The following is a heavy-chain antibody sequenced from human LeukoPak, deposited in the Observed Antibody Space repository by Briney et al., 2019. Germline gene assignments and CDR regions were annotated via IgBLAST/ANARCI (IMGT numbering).Heavy chain of an antibody. J-gene: IGHJ4*02. Sequence: SETLSLTCTVSGYSISTGYYWGWIRQPPGKGLERIGTIYHSGSTYYNPSLKSRVTISLDTSKKQFSLTLISVTAADTAVYYCAVEGGQQLVRAHYWGQGTLVTVSS. V-gene: IGHV4-38-2*02. CDR1: GYSISTGYY. CDR2: IYHSGST. D-gene: IGHD6-13*01. CDR3: AVEGGQQLVRAHY.